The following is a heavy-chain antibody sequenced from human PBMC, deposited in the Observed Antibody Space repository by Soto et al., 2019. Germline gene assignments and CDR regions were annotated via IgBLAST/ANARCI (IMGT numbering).Heavy chain of an antibody. V-gene: IGHV3-23*01. J-gene: IGHJ4*02. CDR3: ARPIVVVTDTPEAH. CDR1: GFTFSSYA. CDR2: ISGSGGST. D-gene: IGHD2-21*02. Sequence: EVQLLESGGGLVQPGGSLRLSCAASGFTFSSYAMSWVRQAPGKGLEWVSAISGSGGSTYYADSVKGRFTISRDNSKNTLYLQMNSLRAEDTAVYYCARPIVVVTDTPEAHWGQGTLVTVSS.